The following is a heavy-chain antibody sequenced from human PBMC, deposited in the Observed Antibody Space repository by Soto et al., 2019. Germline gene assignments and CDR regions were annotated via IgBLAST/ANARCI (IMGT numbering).Heavy chain of an antibody. V-gene: IGHV3-48*02. D-gene: IGHD2-21*02. CDR2: ITSSSTTI. CDR1: GFTFTSNS. Sequence: EVQLVESGGGLVQPGGSLRRSCAASGFTFTSNSMNWVRQAPGKGLEWISYITSSSTTIYYADSVKGRFTISRDNAKNSVYLQLNSLRDEDTALYYCARGRVGTAYFDYWGQGALVTVSS. CDR3: ARGRVGTAYFDY. J-gene: IGHJ4*02.